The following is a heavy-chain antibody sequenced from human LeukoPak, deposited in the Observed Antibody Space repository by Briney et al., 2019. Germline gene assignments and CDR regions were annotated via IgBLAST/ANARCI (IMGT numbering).Heavy chain of an antibody. CDR2: IHYSGSS. D-gene: IGHD1-1*01. CDR3: ARGERLGPDF. Sequence: PSETLSLTCTVSGDSIIGYYWCWIRQSPGKGLEWIGYIHYSGSSNYNPSLQSRVTISLDTSRGHFSLKLSSATAADTAVYYCARGERLGPDFWGQGTLVTVSS. J-gene: IGHJ4*02. V-gene: IGHV4-59*01. CDR1: GDSIIGYY.